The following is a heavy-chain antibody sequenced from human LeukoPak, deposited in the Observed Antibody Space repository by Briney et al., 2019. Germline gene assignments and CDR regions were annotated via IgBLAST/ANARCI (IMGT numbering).Heavy chain of an antibody. Sequence: SETLSLTCTVSGGSISSSSYYWSWLRQPPGKGLEWVGYIYYSGSTTYNPSLKSRVTISVDTSKNQSSLRLSSVTAADTAVYYCARGGWSLDYWGQGTLVTVSS. D-gene: IGHD6-19*01. CDR3: ARGGWSLDY. J-gene: IGHJ4*02. CDR1: GGSISSSSYY. V-gene: IGHV4-61*01. CDR2: IYYSGST.